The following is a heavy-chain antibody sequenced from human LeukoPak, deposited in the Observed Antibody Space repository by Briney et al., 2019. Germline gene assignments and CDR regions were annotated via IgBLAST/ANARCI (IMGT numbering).Heavy chain of an antibody. CDR2: INPSGGST. D-gene: IGHD3-9*01. V-gene: IGHV1-46*01. CDR3: ARIKTGYHDAFDI. J-gene: IGHJ3*02. Sequence: GASVKVSCKASGYTFTSYYMHWVRQAPGQGLEWMGIINPSGGSTSSAQKFQSRVTMTRDTSTSTVYMELSSLRSEDTAVYYCARIKTGYHDAFDIWGQGTMVTVSS. CDR1: GYTFTSYY.